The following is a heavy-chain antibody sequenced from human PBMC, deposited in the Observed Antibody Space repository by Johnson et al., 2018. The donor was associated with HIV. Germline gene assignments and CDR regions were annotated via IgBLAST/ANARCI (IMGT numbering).Heavy chain of an antibody. CDR3: ARESFGWGRRNAFDI. CDR2: ISWGGSII. V-gene: IGHV3-30*14. Sequence: VESGGGVVQPGRSLRLSCAASGFTFSSYSMHWVRQAQGKGLEWVAGISWGGSIIKDDAVLNRRFTISRDNSKNPLFIQMNSLRPEDTAVYYCARESFGWGRRNAFDIWGQGTMVTVSS. J-gene: IGHJ3*02. CDR1: GFTFSSYS. D-gene: IGHD3-10*01.